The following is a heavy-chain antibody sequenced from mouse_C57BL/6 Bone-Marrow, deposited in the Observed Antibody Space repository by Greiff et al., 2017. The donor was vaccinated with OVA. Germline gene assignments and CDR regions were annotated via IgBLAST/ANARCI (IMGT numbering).Heavy chain of an antibody. V-gene: IGHV1-81*01. CDR3: AAYPYWYFDV. D-gene: IGHD2-10*01. Sequence: QVQLQHSGAELARPGASVKLSCKASGYTFTSYGISWVKQRTGQGLEWIGEIYPRSGNTYYNEKFKGKATLTADKSSSTAYMELRSLTSEDSAVYFCAAYPYWYFDVWGTGTTVTVSS. CDR2: IYPRSGNT. J-gene: IGHJ1*03. CDR1: GYTFTSYG.